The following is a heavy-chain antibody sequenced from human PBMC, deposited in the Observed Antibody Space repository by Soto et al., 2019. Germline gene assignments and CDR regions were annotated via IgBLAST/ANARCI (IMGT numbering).Heavy chain of an antibody. Sequence: QVQLVQSGAEVKKPGASVKVSCKASGYTFTSYDINWVRQATGHGLAWMGWMNPNSGNTGYAQKFQGRVTMTRNTSISTAYMELSSLRSEDTAVYYCARNLRGVRDLNYYYYMDVWGKGTTVTVSS. CDR2: MNPNSGNT. V-gene: IGHV1-8*01. J-gene: IGHJ6*03. CDR1: GYTFTSYD. CDR3: ARNLRGVRDLNYYYYMDV. D-gene: IGHD2-8*01.